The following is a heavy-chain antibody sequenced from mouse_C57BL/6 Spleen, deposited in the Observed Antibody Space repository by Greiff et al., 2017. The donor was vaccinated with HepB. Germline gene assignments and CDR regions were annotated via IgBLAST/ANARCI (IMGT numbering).Heavy chain of an antibody. J-gene: IGHJ1*03. Sequence: EVQLQQSGAELVRPGASVKLSCTASGFNIKDDYMHWVKQRPEQGLEWIGWIDPENGDTEYASKFQGKATITADTSSNTAYLQLSSLTSEDTAVYYCTTSNLRHYYGSSYWYFDVWGTGTTVTVSS. V-gene: IGHV14-4*01. D-gene: IGHD1-1*01. CDR2: IDPENGDT. CDR3: TTSNLRHYYGSSYWYFDV. CDR1: GFNIKDDY.